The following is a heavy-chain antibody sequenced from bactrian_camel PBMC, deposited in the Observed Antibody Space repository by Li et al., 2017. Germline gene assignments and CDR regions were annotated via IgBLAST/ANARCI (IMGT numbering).Heavy chain of an antibody. D-gene: IGHD6*01. Sequence: HVQLVESGGGLVQPGGSLRLSCTASGFSLSSYPMSWVRQAPGKGLEWVSSIYSDASVQYYADSVKGRFTISRDNAKHTVYLQMNSLQSEDTALYYCVRERGSWYYYRYFDAWGQGTQVTVS. CDR1: GFSLSSYP. CDR2: IYSDASVQ. V-gene: IGHV3S6*01. CDR3: VRERGSWYYYRYFDA. J-gene: IGHJ2*01.